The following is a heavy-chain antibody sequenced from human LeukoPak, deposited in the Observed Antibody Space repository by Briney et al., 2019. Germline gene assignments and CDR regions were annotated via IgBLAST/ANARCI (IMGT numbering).Heavy chain of an antibody. CDR1: GFTFSSYW. Sequence: PGGSLRLSCAASGFTFSSYWMNWVRQAPGKGLEWVANIKQDGSEKDYVDSVKGRFTISRDNAKNSLYLQMNSLRAEDTAVYYCARVSSLAVAGFLDHWGQGILVTVSS. CDR2: IKQDGSEK. V-gene: IGHV3-7*01. CDR3: ARVSSLAVAGFLDH. J-gene: IGHJ4*02. D-gene: IGHD6-19*01.